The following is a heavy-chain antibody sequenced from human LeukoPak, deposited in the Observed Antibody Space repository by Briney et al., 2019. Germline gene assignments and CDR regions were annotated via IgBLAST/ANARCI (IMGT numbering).Heavy chain of an antibody. CDR3: AKDRSGSYSQGLDY. V-gene: IGHV3-30*02. Sequence: GGALRLSCAASGFTFSSYGMHGVRQAPGKGRERVACMRYDGSNKYYADSVKGRFTISRDNSKNTLYLQMNSLRAEDTAVYYCAKDRSGSYSQGLDYWGQGPLVPVSS. CDR2: MRYDGSNK. D-gene: IGHD1-26*01. CDR1: GFTFSSYG. J-gene: IGHJ4*02.